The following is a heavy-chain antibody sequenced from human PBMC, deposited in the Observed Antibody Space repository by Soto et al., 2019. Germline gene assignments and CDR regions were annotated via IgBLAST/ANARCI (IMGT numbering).Heavy chain of an antibody. J-gene: IGHJ6*02. CDR1: GGSISSGGYY. D-gene: IGHD3-10*01. Sequence: QVQLQESGPGLVKPSQTLSLTCTVSGGSISSGGYYWSWIRQHPGKGLEWIGYIYYSGSTYYNPSLKSRVNISVDTSKNQFSMKLSSVTAADTAVYYCARAHKRGYYYYGMDVWGQGTTVTVSS. CDR2: IYYSGST. CDR3: ARAHKRGYYYYGMDV. V-gene: IGHV4-31*03.